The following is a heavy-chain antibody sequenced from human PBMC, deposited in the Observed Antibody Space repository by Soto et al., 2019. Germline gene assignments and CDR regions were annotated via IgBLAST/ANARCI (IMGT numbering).Heavy chain of an antibody. J-gene: IGHJ3*01. CDR3: ARDVRQWGANCFDL. CDR1: GFTFSSDS. V-gene: IGHV3-48*02. D-gene: IGHD6-19*01. Sequence: EVQLVESGGGLVQPGGSQRLSCAASGFTFSSDSMNWVRQAPGKGLEWVSFITTSSSAMYYADSVKGRFTISRDNAKNSLYLQMSGLTDEDTAVYYCARDVRQWGANCFDLWGQGTMVTVSS. CDR2: ITTSSSAM.